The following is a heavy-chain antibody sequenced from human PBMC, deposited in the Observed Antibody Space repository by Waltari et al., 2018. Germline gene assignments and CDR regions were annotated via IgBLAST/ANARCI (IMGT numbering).Heavy chain of an antibody. V-gene: IGHV4-39*01. CDR3: VRHARTTSGGKHFDH. CDR2: MDYSGSP. CDR1: GDSISSSSYY. D-gene: IGHD2-15*01. Sequence: QLQLQESGPGLVKASETLSLTCTVSGDSISSSSYYWGWVRQPPGKGLEWIGNMDYSGSPYYTPSLRGRVTISGDTSKSQFSLKLSSVTAADTSMYYCVRHARTTSGGKHFDHWGQGMLVTVSP. J-gene: IGHJ4*02.